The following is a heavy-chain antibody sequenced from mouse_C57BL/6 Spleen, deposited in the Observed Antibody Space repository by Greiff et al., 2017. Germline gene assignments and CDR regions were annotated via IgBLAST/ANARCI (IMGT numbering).Heavy chain of an antibody. Sequence: QVQLQQSGAELVKPGASVKLSCKASGYTFTSYWMHWVKQRPGQGLEWIGMIHPNSGSTNYNEKFKSKATLTVDKSSSTAYMQLSSLTSEDSAVYYCARSRLGQDYAMDYWGQGTSVTVSS. J-gene: IGHJ4*01. CDR2: IHPNSGST. CDR3: ARSRLGQDYAMDY. V-gene: IGHV1-64*01. D-gene: IGHD4-1*01. CDR1: GYTFTSYW.